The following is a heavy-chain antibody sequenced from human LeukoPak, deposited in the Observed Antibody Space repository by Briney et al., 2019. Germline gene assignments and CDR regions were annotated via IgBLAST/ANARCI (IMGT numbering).Heavy chain of an antibody. Sequence: SETLSLTCTVSGGSISSSGYYWGWIRQPPGKGLEWIGSIYYSGSTYYNPSLKSRVTISVDTSKNQFSLKLSSVTAADTAVYYCATWTSAVAALFDYWGQGTLVTVSS. CDR2: IYYSGST. CDR1: GGSISSSGYY. D-gene: IGHD6-19*01. CDR3: ATWTSAVAALFDY. V-gene: IGHV4-39*07. J-gene: IGHJ4*02.